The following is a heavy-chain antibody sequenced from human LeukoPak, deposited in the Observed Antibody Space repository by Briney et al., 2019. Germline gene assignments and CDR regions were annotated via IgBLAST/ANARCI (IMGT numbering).Heavy chain of an antibody. CDR2: INPNSGGT. CDR1: GYTFTGYY. J-gene: IGHJ4*02. D-gene: IGHD2-2*01. CDR3: ARTPREYQLPSDY. V-gene: IGHV1-2*02. Sequence: GASVKVSCKASGYTFTGYYIHWVRQAPGQGLEWMGWINPNSGGTNYARKFQGRVTMTRDTSITTAYMDLSRLISDDTAVYYCARTPREYQLPSDYWGQGTLVTVSS.